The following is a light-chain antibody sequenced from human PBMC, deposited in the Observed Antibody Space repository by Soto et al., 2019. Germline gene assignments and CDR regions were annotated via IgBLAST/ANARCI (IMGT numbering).Light chain of an antibody. CDR1: SSDVGGYNY. J-gene: IGLJ1*01. CDR2: EVS. V-gene: IGLV2-14*01. Sequence: QSVRAQPSSVSGPPGQSITISCTGTSSDVGGYNYVSWYQQHPGKAPKLMIYEVSNRPSGVSNRFSGSKSGNTAPLTISGLQAEDEADYYCSSYTSSSPYVFGTGTKVTVL. CDR3: SSYTSSSPYV.